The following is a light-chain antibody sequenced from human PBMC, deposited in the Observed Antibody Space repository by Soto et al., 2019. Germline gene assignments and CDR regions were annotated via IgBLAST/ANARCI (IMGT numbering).Light chain of an antibody. CDR3: QQVNSFPLT. CDR1: QGISSW. CDR2: AAS. Sequence: IQMTQSPSSLSASVVDRVTITCRASQGISSWLAWYQQKPGKAPKLLIYAASSLQSGVPSRFSGSESVTDFTLTIGSLQPEDFETYYSQQVNSFPLTLGGGTKVEIK. J-gene: IGKJ4*02. V-gene: IGKV1-12*01.